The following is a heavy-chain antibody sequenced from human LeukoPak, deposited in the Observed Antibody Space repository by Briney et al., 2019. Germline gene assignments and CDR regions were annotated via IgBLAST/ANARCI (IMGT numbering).Heavy chain of an antibody. Sequence: SVKVSCKASGGTFSSYAISWVRQAPGQGLEWMGGIIPIFGTANYAQKSQGRVTITADESTSTAYMELSSLRSEDTAVYYCARDKEQWLGSFDYWGQGTLVTVSS. CDR2: IIPIFGTA. V-gene: IGHV1-69*13. CDR3: ARDKEQWLGSFDY. J-gene: IGHJ4*02. CDR1: GGTFSSYA. D-gene: IGHD6-19*01.